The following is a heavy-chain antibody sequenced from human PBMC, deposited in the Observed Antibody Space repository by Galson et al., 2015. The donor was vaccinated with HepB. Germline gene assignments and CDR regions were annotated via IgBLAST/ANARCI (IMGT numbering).Heavy chain of an antibody. V-gene: IGHV3-21*01. CDR1: GFTFSSYS. CDR3: ARDGGWLEHGY. D-gene: IGHD3-9*01. J-gene: IGHJ4*02. CDR2: ISSSSSYI. Sequence: SLRLSCAASGFTFSSYSMNWVRQAPGKGLEWVSSISSSSSYIYYADSVKGRFTISRDNAKNSLYLQMNSLRAEDPAVYYCARDGGWLEHGYWGQGTLVTVSS.